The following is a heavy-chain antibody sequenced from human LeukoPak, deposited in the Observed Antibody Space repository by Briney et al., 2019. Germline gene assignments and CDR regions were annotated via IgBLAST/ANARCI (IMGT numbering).Heavy chain of an antibody. J-gene: IGHJ3*02. CDR3: ARAGVWDYSDSSGYHNAAFDI. CDR2: INPSSGGT. D-gene: IGHD3-22*01. V-gene: IGHV1-2*02. CDR1: GYTFTDYY. Sequence: GASVKVSCKASGYTFTDYYMHWVRQAPGQGLEWMGWINPSSGGTNYAQKFQGRVTVTRDTSISIAYMDLSRLRSDDTAVYYCARAGVWDYSDSSGYHNAAFDIWGQGTMVTVSS.